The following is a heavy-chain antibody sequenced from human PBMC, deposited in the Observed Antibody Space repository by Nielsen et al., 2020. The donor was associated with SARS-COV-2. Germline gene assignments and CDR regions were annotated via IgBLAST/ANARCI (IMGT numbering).Heavy chain of an antibody. Sequence: WIRQPPGKGLEWIGYIYYSGSTNYNPSLKSRVTISVDTSKNQFSLKLSSVTAADTAVYYCATTEAPYYYYYYMGVWGKGTTVTVSS. CDR3: ATTEAPYYYYYYMGV. V-gene: IGHV4-59*01. CDR2: IYYSGST. J-gene: IGHJ6*03.